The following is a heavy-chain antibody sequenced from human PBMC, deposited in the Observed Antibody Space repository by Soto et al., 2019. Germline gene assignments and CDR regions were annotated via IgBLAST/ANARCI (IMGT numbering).Heavy chain of an antibody. Sequence: PSETLSLTCTVSGGSISSSSYYWGWVRQPPGKGLEWIGYIYYSGSTNYNPSLKSRVTISVDTSKNQFSLKLSSVTAADTAVYYCARYSISYYDSSGSNPLDYWGQGTLVTVSS. CDR2: IYYSGST. J-gene: IGHJ4*02. CDR1: GGSISSSSYY. D-gene: IGHD3-22*01. CDR3: ARYSISYYDSSGSNPLDY. V-gene: IGHV4-39*07.